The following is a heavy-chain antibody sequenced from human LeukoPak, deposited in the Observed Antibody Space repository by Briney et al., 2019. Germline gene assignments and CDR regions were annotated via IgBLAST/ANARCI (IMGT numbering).Heavy chain of an antibody. CDR3: ARLIMVSSNHFDY. CDR2: IYYSGST. Sequence: SETLSLTCTVSGGSISSSSYYWGWIRQPPGKGLEWIGSIYYSGSTYYNPSLKSRVTISVDTSKNQFSLKLGSVTAADTAVYYCARLIMVSSNHFDYWGQGTLVTVSS. CDR1: GGSISSSSYY. D-gene: IGHD2-8*01. J-gene: IGHJ4*02. V-gene: IGHV4-39*01.